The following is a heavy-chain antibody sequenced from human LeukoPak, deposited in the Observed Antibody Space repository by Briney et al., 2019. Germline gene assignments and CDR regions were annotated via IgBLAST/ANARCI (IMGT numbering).Heavy chain of an antibody. J-gene: IGHJ4*02. V-gene: IGHV3-11*06. CDR1: GVTFSDYY. CDR2: ISSSSSYT. Sequence: GGSLRLSCAASGVTFSDYYMSWIRQAPGKGLEWVSYISSSSSYTNYADSVKGRFTISRDNAKNSLYLQMNSLRAEDTAVYYCARVLSRGSFDYWGQGTLVTVSS. CDR3: ARVLSRGSFDY. D-gene: IGHD2-8*01.